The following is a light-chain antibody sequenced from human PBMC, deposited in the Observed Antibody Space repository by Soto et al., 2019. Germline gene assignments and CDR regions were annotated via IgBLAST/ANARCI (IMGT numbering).Light chain of an antibody. J-gene: IGKJ5*01. V-gene: IGKV3-11*01. Sequence: EIVLTQSPATLSLSPGERVTLSCRASQSVSTYLVWYQQKLGQPPRLLIYNASNRATGIPARFSGSGSGTDFTLTISSLEPEDFAVYYCQQRSSWPLTFGQGTRLEIK. CDR1: QSVSTY. CDR2: NAS. CDR3: QQRSSWPLT.